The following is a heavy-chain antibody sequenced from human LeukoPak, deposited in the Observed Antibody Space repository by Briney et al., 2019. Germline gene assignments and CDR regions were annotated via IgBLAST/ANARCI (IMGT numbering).Heavy chain of an antibody. Sequence: SETLSLTCTVSGGSISSYYWSWIRQPAGKGLEWIGEINHSGSTNYNPSLKSRVTISVDTSKNQFSLKLSSVTAADTAVYYCAREGRYSSSWYYYYGMDVWGQGTTVTVSS. V-gene: IGHV4-34*01. D-gene: IGHD6-13*01. CDR1: GGSISSYY. CDR3: AREGRYSSSWYYYYGMDV. J-gene: IGHJ6*02. CDR2: INHSGST.